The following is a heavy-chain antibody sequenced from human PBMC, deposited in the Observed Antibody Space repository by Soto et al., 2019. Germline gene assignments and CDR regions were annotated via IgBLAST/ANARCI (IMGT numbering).Heavy chain of an antibody. CDR2: IYSGGST. J-gene: IGHJ4*02. CDR1: GLTVSSKY. V-gene: IGHV3-66*01. D-gene: IGHD5-12*01. Sequence: PGGSLRLSCAASGLTVSSKYMTWVRQAPGKGLEWVSVIYSGGSTYYADSVKGRFTISRDNSKNTLYLQMSSLRAEDTAVYYCVKDIGGYSGYQVAYWGQGTLVTVSS. CDR3: VKDIGGYSGYQVAY.